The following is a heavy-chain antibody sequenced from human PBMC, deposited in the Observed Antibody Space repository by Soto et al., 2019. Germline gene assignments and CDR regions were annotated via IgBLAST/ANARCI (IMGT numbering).Heavy chain of an antibody. CDR1: GGSFSGYS. CDR3: ARDKKTGLFDY. J-gene: IGHJ4*02. D-gene: IGHD1-1*01. CDR2: INHSGST. V-gene: IGHV4-34*01. Sequence: LSLTCAVYGGSFSGYSWTWIRQPPGTGLEWIGEINHSGSTNYNPSLKSRVTISVDTSKNQFSLKLTSVTAADTAVYYCARDKKTGLFDYWGQGTLVTVSS.